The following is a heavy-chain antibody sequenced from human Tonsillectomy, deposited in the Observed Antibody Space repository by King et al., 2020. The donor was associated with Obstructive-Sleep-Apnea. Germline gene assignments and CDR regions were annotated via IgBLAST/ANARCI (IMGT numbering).Heavy chain of an antibody. CDR3: AGDRSSGGYGMDV. Sequence: VQLVESGGGLVKPGGSLRLSCAASGFTFSSYSMNWVRPAPGKGLEWVSSISSSISYIYYADSVKGRFTLSRDNAKNSLYLQMNSLRAEDTAVYYCAGDRSSGGYGMDVWGQGTTVTVSS. CDR1: GFTFSSYS. V-gene: IGHV3-21*01. CDR2: ISSSISYI. D-gene: IGHD6-19*01. J-gene: IGHJ6*02.